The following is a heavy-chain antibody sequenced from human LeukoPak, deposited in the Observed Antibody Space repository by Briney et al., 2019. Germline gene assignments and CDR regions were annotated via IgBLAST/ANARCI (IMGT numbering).Heavy chain of an antibody. D-gene: IGHD2-2*01. CDR3: ARSFIVVVPAAPDY. CDR2: IDYSGST. CDR1: GGSISSSSYY. V-gene: IGHV4-39*01. Sequence: SETLSLTCTVSGGSISSSSYYWGWIRQPPGKGLEWIGSIDYSGSTYYNPSLKSRVTISVDTSKNQFSLKLSSVTAADTAVYYCARSFIVVVPAAPDYWGQGTLVTVSS. J-gene: IGHJ4*02.